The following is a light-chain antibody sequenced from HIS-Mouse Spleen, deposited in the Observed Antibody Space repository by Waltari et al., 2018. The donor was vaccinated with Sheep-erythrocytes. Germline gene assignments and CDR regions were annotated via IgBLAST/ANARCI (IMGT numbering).Light chain of an antibody. CDR2: EVS. V-gene: IGLV2-8*01. CDR1: SSHVGGYNY. Sequence: QSALTQPPSASGSPGQSVTISCTGTSSHVGGYNYVSCYQQHPGKAPNLMIYEVSKRPSGVPDRFSGSKSGNTASLTVSGLQAEDEADYYCSSYAGSNNWVFGGGTKLTVL. J-gene: IGLJ3*02. CDR3: SSYAGSNNWV.